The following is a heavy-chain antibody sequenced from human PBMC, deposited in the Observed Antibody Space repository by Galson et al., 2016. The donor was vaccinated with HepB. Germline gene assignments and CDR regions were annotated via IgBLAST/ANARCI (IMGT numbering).Heavy chain of an antibody. Sequence: SLRLSCAASGFTFRNYGMTWVRQAPGKGLEVVSSISRSGDSTDYADPVKGRFTISRDHSKNTLSLQMNSLTADDTAIYYCVQGSTAPAVWGKGTTFTVSS. V-gene: IGHV3-23*01. CDR3: VQGSTAPAV. CDR1: GFTFRNYG. D-gene: IGHD2-2*01. CDR2: ISRSGDST. J-gene: IGHJ6*04.